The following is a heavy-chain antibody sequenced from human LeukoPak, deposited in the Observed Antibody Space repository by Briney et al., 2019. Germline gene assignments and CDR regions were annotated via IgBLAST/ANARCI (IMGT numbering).Heavy chain of an antibody. V-gene: IGHV3-23*01. CDR3: AKDPHDVLLWFGELPDAFDI. D-gene: IGHD3-10*01. Sequence: PGGSLRLSCAASGFTFSSYAMSWARQAPGKGLEWVSAISGSGGSTYYADSVKGRFTITRDNSKNTLYLQMNSLRAEDTAVYYCAKDPHDVLLWFGELPDAFDIWGQGTMVTVSS. J-gene: IGHJ3*02. CDR2: ISGSGGST. CDR1: GFTFSSYA.